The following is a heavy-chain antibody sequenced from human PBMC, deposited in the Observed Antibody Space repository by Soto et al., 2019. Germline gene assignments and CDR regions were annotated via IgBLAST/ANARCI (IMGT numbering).Heavy chain of an antibody. CDR2: IIPIFGTA. Sequence: PSVKVSCKASGGTFSSYAISWVRQAPGQGLEWMGGIIPIFGTANYAQKFQGRVTITADESTSTAYMELSSLRSEDTAVYYCARGRGSGNAFDIWGQGTMVTVSS. D-gene: IGHD3-10*01. CDR1: GGTFSSYA. V-gene: IGHV1-69*13. CDR3: ARGRGSGNAFDI. J-gene: IGHJ3*02.